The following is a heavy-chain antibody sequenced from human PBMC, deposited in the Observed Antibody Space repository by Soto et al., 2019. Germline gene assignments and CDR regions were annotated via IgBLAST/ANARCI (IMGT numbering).Heavy chain of an antibody. CDR3: AKRGSGSQFDY. J-gene: IGHJ4*02. Sequence: EVQLLESGGGLVQPGGSLRLSCAASGFTFSSYAMSWVRQAPGKGLERVSVISGSGGSTYYADSVKGRFTISRDNSKNTLYVQMNSLRAEDTAVYYCAKRGSGSQFDYWGQGTLVTVSS. CDR2: ISGSGGST. CDR1: GFTFSSYA. D-gene: IGHD1-26*01. V-gene: IGHV3-23*01.